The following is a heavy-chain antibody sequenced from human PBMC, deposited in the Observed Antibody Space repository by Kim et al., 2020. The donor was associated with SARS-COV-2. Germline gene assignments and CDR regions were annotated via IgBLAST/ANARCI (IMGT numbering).Heavy chain of an antibody. CDR2: SNK. Sequence: SNKYYADSVKGRFTISRDNSKNTLYLQMNSLRAEDTAVYYCARDRYGDYHWGQGTLVTVSS. D-gene: IGHD4-17*01. J-gene: IGHJ5*02. CDR3: ARDRYGDYH. V-gene: IGHV3-33*01.